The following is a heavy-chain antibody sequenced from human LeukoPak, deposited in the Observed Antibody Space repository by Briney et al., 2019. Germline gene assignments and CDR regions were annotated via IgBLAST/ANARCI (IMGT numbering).Heavy chain of an antibody. D-gene: IGHD2-15*01. V-gene: IGHV3-7*01. CDR1: GFTFSTFW. J-gene: IGHJ3*02. CDR2: IKQDGTEK. Sequence: PGGSLRLSCVASGFTFSTFWRTWVRQAPGKVLEWVAYIKQDGTEKNYVDSAKGRFTISRDNAKNSLYVQMDSLRAEDTAVYYCAKGWSFDIRGQGTMVTVTS. CDR3: AKGWSFDI.